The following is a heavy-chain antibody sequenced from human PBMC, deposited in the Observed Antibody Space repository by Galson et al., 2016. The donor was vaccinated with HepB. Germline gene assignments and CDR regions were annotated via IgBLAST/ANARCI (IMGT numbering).Heavy chain of an antibody. V-gene: IGHV4-59*01. D-gene: IGHD3-22*01. Sequence: LSLTCTVSGGSISSYYWSWIRQPPGKGLEWIGYIYYSGSTNYNPSLKSRVTISVDTSKNQFSLKLSSVTAADTAVYYCAREYYYDSSGYSNWFDPWGQGTLSPSPQ. CDR3: AREYYYDSSGYSNWFDP. CDR1: GGSISSYY. J-gene: IGHJ5*02. CDR2: IYYSGST.